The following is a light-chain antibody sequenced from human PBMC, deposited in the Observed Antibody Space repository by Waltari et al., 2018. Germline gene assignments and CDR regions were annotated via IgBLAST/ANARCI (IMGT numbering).Light chain of an antibody. CDR2: GSS. V-gene: IGKV1-39*01. CDR1: QSIGDY. J-gene: IGKJ4*01. Sequence: DIQMTQSPSSLSASVGDRVTITCRASQSIGDYLNWYQQKPGKAPKVLIYGSSILERGVPSRFSGSGYGTEFTLTISRLQPEDFATYYCQQSYTSLLLTFGGGTKVDIK. CDR3: QQSYTSLLLT.